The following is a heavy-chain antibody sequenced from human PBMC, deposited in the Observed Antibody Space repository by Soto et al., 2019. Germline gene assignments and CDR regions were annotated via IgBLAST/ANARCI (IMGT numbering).Heavy chain of an antibody. Sequence: PSETLSLTCTVSGGSISSGYYYWSWIRQPPGKGLEWIGYIYYSGSTYYNPSLKSRVTISVDTSKNQFSLKLSSVTAADTAVYYCARDRLGGSGRSFDYWGQGTLVTVSS. CDR1: GGSISSGYYY. D-gene: IGHD3-10*01. V-gene: IGHV4-30-4*01. CDR2: IYYSGST. J-gene: IGHJ4*02. CDR3: ARDRLGGSGRSFDY.